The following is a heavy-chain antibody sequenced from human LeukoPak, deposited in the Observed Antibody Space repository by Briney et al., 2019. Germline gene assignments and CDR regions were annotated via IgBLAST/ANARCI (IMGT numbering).Heavy chain of an antibody. Sequence: ASVKVSCKASGYPFTSYGISWVRQAPGQGLEWMGWISAYNGNTNYAQKLQGRVTMTTDTSTSTAYMELSSLRSEDTAVYYCARGTGVVPAAIGLIFQHWGQGTLVTVSS. D-gene: IGHD2-2*01. CDR1: GYPFTSYG. V-gene: IGHV1-18*01. J-gene: IGHJ1*01. CDR3: ARGTGVVPAAIGLIFQH. CDR2: ISAYNGNT.